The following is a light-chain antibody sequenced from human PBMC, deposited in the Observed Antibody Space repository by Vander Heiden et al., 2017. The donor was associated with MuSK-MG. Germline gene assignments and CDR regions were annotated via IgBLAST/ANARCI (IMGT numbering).Light chain of an antibody. J-gene: IGKJ4*01. Sequence: AIRMTQSPSSFSASTGDRVTITCRASQGISSYLAWYQQKPGKAPKLLIYAASTLQSGVPSRFSGSGSGTDFTLTISCLQSEDFATYYCQQYDSYPLLTFGGGTKVXIK. V-gene: IGKV1-8*01. CDR1: QGISSY. CDR3: QQYDSYPLLT. CDR2: AAS.